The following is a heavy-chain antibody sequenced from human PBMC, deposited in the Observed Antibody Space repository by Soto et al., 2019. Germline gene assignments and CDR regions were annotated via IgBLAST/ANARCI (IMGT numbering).Heavy chain of an antibody. D-gene: IGHD3-22*01. CDR2: INPSGGST. V-gene: IGHV1-46*01. CDR3: ARGLIYDSSGYYFGY. CDR1: GYTFTTYY. J-gene: IGHJ4*02. Sequence: QVQLVQSGAEVKKPGASVKVSCKASGYTFTTYYMHWVRQAPGQGLEWMGIINPSGGSTRYAQKFQGRVTMTRDTSTSTVYMELSSLKSEDTAVYYCARGLIYDSSGYYFGYWGQGTLVTVSS.